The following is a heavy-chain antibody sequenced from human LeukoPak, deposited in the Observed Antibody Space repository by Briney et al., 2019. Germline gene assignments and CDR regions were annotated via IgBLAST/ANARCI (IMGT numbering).Heavy chain of an antibody. CDR2: ISTSSSTT. CDR3: ARDLLASRSAFDI. J-gene: IGHJ3*02. V-gene: IGHV3-48*01. Sequence: GGSLRLSCAASRFTFTTYSMNWVRQAPGKGLEWVSYISTSSSTTYYADSVKGRFAISRDNAKNSLYLQMNSLRVEDTAVYYCARDLLASRSAFDIWGQGTMVTVSS. CDR1: RFTFTTYS.